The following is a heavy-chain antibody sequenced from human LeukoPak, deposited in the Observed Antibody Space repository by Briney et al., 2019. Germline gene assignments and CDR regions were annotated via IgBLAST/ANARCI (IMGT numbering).Heavy chain of an antibody. CDR2: ISYDGSNK. V-gene: IGHV3-30*04. Sequence: QAGGSLRLSCAASGFTFSSYAMHWVRQAPGKGLEWVAVISYDGSNKYYADSVKGRFTTSRDNSKNTLYLQMNSLRAEDTAVYYCARSKGWSSGWPDAFDIWGQGTMVTVSS. CDR1: GFTFSSYA. J-gene: IGHJ3*02. CDR3: ARSKGWSSGWPDAFDI. D-gene: IGHD6-19*01.